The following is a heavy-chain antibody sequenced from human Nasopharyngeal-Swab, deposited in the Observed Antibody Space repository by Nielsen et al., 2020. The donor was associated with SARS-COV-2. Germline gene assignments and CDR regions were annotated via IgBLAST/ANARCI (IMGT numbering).Heavy chain of an antibody. CDR1: GFAFTDHS. CDR2: ITSSSSTR. D-gene: IGHD1-26*01. J-gene: IGHJ4*02. V-gene: IGHV3-48*02. CDR3: VREFEATGATYLDY. Sequence: GESLKISCAASGFAFTDHSMDWVRQAPGKGLEWVSYITSSSSTRYYADSVKGRFTVSRDNAKNSLYLQMSSLRDDDTAVYYCVREFEATGATYLDYWGLGTLVTVSS.